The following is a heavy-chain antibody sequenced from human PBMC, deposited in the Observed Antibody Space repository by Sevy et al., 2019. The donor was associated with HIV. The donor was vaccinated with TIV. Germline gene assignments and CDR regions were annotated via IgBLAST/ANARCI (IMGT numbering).Heavy chain of an antibody. V-gene: IGHV3-7*01. CDR1: GFTFSSYW. J-gene: IGHJ4*02. D-gene: IGHD3-22*01. Sequence: GGSLRLSCAASGFTFSSYWMSWVRQAPGKGLEWVANIKQDGSEKYYVDSVKGRFTISRDNAKNSLYLQMNSLRAEDTAVYYCARDLPLQYYYDSSGSFNYWGQGTLVTFS. CDR3: ARDLPLQYYYDSSGSFNY. CDR2: IKQDGSEK.